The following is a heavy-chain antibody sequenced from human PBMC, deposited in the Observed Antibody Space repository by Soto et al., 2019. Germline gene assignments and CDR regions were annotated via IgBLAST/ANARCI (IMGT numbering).Heavy chain of an antibody. Sequence: QVLLVQSGAEVKKPGSSVKVSCRASGGIFNSYAINWVRQAPGQGLEWMGGGIPIFGTANLAQKFQGRLTIIAEESKRTAYMELNSLRSDDPAVYYSARDRDSTGLNHAMDVWGQGTTVTVPS. CDR3: ARDRDSTGLNHAMDV. D-gene: IGHD3-22*01. CDR1: GGIFNSYA. J-gene: IGHJ6*02. V-gene: IGHV1-69*01. CDR2: GIPIFGTA.